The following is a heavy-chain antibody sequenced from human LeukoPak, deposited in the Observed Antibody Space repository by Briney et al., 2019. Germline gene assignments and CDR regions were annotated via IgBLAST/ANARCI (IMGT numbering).Heavy chain of an antibody. CDR2: IYYSGST. Sequence: SETLSLTCTVSGGSISSSSYYRGWIRQPPGKGLEWIGSIYYSGSTYYNPSLKSRVTISVDTSKNQFSLKLSSVTAADTAVYYCARHSKGDIAARHQTAFDIWGQGTMVTVSS. CDR3: ARHSKGDIAARHQTAFDI. J-gene: IGHJ3*02. V-gene: IGHV4-39*01. CDR1: GGSISSSSYY. D-gene: IGHD6-6*01.